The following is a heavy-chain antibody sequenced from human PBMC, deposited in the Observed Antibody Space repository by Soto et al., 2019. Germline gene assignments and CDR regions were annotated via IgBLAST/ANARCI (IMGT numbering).Heavy chain of an antibody. CDR3: ARDRVKRSYGAFDI. V-gene: IGHV3-21*01. D-gene: IGHD3-16*01. J-gene: IGHJ3*02. CDR2: ISSSSSYI. CDR1: GFTFSSYS. Sequence: GGSLRLSCAASGFTFSSYSMNWVRQAPGKGLEWVSSISSSSSYIYYADSVKGRFTISRDNAKNSLYLQMNSLRAEDTAVYYCARDRVKRSYGAFDIWGQGTMVTVSS.